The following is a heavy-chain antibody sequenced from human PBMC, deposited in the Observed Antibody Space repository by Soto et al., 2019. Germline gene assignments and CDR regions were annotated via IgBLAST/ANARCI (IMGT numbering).Heavy chain of an antibody. Sequence: QVQLVESGGGVVQPGRSLRLSCAASGFTFSSYGMHWVRQAPGKGLEWVAVIWYDGSNNYYADSLKGRFTISRDNSKNTLYLQMNSLRAEDTAVYYCARALVPVGCDYWGQGTLVTVSS. V-gene: IGHV3-33*01. CDR2: IWYDGSNN. D-gene: IGHD3-16*01. J-gene: IGHJ4*02. CDR1: GFTFSSYG. CDR3: ARALVPVGCDY.